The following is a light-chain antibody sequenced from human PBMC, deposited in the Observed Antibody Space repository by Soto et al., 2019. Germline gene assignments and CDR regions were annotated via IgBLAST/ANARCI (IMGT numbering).Light chain of an antibody. CDR3: QQYASSPPWT. V-gene: IGKV3-20*01. CDR2: GAS. Sequence: ILLTQSPGTLYLPPGERATLSCRASQRVCSGYLGWYQQRPGQAPRLLLYGASNRAAGIPDSISGGGSETNLTLTISILETEDFSVYYCQQYASSPPWTFGQGTNVDIK. J-gene: IGKJ1*01. CDR1: QRVCSGY.